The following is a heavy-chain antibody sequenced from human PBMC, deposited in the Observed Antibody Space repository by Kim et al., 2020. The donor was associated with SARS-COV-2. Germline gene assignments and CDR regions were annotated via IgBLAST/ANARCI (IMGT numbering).Heavy chain of an antibody. CDR1: GFSFSSYA. J-gene: IGHJ4*02. Sequence: GGSLRLSCAASGFSFSSYAMSWVRQAPGKGLEWVSSISASGGSTYYAESVRGRFTISRDNSNNILYLQMNSLRAEDTAVYYCAGLIVTPDYWGQGTLVTVSS. CDR3: AGLIVTPDY. V-gene: IGHV3-23*01. CDR2: ISASGGST. D-gene: IGHD1-26*01.